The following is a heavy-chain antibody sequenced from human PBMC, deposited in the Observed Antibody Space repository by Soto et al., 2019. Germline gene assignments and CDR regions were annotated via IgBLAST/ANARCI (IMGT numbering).Heavy chain of an antibody. CDR1: GGSISSYY. Sequence: SETLSLTCTVSGGSISSYYWSWIRQPPGKGLEWIGYIYYSGSTNYNPSLRSRVTISVDTSKNQFSLKLSSVTAADTAVYYCARVARPYCSSTSCYLDAFDIWGQGTMVTVSS. V-gene: IGHV4-59*01. J-gene: IGHJ3*02. CDR2: IYYSGST. CDR3: ARVARPYCSSTSCYLDAFDI. D-gene: IGHD2-2*01.